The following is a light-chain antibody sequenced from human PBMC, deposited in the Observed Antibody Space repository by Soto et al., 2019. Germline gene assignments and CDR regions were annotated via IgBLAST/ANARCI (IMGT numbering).Light chain of an antibody. CDR3: QQYGSSPTT. CDR1: QSVSSSY. CDR2: VAS. J-gene: IGKJ1*01. Sequence: EIVLTQSPGTLSLSPGERATLSFTDSQSVSSSYLAWYQQKPGQAPRLLIYVASSRATGIPDRFSGSGSGTDFTLTISRLEPEDFAVYYCQQYGSSPTTFGQGTKVDIK. V-gene: IGKV3-20*01.